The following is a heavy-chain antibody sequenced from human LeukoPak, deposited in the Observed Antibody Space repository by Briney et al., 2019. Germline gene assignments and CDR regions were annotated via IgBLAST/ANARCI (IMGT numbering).Heavy chain of an antibody. D-gene: IGHD7-27*01. CDR2: IYYSGST. CDR3: ARYSKRGIMTFDY. CDR1: GGSISSHY. Sequence: SETLSLTCTVSGGSISSHYWSWIRQPPGKGLEWIGYIYYSGSTNYNPSLKSRVTISVDTSKNQFSLKLSSVTAADTAVYYCARYSKRGIMTFDYWGQGTLVTVSS. V-gene: IGHV4-59*11. J-gene: IGHJ4*02.